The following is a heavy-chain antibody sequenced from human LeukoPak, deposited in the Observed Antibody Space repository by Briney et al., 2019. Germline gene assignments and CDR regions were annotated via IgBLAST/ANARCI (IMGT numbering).Heavy chain of an antibody. J-gene: IGHJ4*02. D-gene: IGHD1-26*01. CDR3: ARHRSGSYIRYFDF. V-gene: IGHV4-39*01. CDR1: GDSINTSNYF. CDR2: IYYIGTS. Sequence: SETLSLTCTVSGDSINTSNYFWVWIRQSTGKGLEWIVNIYYIGTSDYNPSLKSRVTISIDTSKNQFSLNLRSVTAADTAFYYCARHRSGSYIRYFDFWGQGALVTVSS.